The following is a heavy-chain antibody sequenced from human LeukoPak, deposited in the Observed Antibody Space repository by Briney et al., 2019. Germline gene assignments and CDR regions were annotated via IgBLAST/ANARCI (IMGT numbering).Heavy chain of an antibody. CDR2: VSGDGGRT. Sequence: GGSLRLSCAVSGFTIDEFAMHWIRPAPGKGLEWVSFVSGDGGRTDYADSVKGRFTISRDNSKNSLYLQMNSLTAEDTAFYFCARDRMSRAPTYFHHWCQGNLVTVSA. CDR1: GFTIDEFA. CDR3: ARDRMSRAPTYFHH. D-gene: IGHD2-2*01. V-gene: IGHV3-43*02. J-gene: IGHJ1*01.